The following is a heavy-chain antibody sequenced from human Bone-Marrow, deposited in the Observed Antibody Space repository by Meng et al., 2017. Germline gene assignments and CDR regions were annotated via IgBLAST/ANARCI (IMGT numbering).Heavy chain of an antibody. CDR3: ARDRDYYDSTDAARYFDY. J-gene: IGHJ4*02. Sequence: ASVKVSCKASGYTFTSYGISWVRQAPGQGLEGMGWISAYNGNTNYAQKLQGRVTMTTDTSTSTAYMELRSLRSDDTAAYYCARDRDYYDSTDAARYFDYWGQGTLVTVSS. CDR1: GYTFTSYG. V-gene: IGHV1-18*01. CDR2: ISAYNGNT. D-gene: IGHD3-22*01.